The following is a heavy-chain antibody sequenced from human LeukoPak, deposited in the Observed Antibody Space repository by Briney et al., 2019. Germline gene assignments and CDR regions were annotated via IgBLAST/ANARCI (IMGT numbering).Heavy chain of an antibody. CDR3: AKDRGGYLLNWFDP. D-gene: IGHD2-15*01. V-gene: IGHV3-23*01. Sequence: GGSLRLSCAASGSTFSSYAMSWVRQAPGKGLEWVSAISGSGGSTYYADSVKGRFTISRDNSKNTLYLQMNSLRAEDTAVYYCAKDRGGYLLNWFDPWGQGTLVTVSS. J-gene: IGHJ5*02. CDR2: ISGSGGST. CDR1: GSTFSSYA.